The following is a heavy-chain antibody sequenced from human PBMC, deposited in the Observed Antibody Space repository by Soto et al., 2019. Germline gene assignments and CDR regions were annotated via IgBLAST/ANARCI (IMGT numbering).Heavy chain of an antibody. Sequence: GGSLRLSCTASGFTFGDYAMSWFRQAPGKGLEWVGFIRSKAYGGTTEYAASVKGRFTISRDDSKSIAYLQMNSLKTEDTAVYYCTRDSSSSGWYLDAFDIWGQGTMVTVSS. CDR3: TRDSSSSGWYLDAFDI. J-gene: IGHJ3*02. V-gene: IGHV3-49*03. CDR1: GFTFGDYA. D-gene: IGHD6-19*01. CDR2: IRSKAYGGTT.